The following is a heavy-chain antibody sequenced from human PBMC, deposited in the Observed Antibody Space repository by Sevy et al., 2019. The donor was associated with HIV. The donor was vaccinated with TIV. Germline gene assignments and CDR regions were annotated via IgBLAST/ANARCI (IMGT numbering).Heavy chain of an antibody. CDR1: GFTFSSYS. D-gene: IGHD1-20*01. Sequence: GSLRLSCAASGFTFSSYSMNWVRQAPGKGLEWVSSISSSSSYIYYADSVKGRFTISRDNAKNSLYLQMNSLRAEDTAMYYCARAEGPYTQFDYWGQGTLVTVSS. V-gene: IGHV3-21*01. J-gene: IGHJ4*02. CDR2: ISSSSSYI. CDR3: ARAEGPYTQFDY.